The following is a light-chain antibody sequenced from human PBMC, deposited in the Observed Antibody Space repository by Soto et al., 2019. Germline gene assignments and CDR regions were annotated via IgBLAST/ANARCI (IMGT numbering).Light chain of an antibody. Sequence: EIVMTQSPATLSVSPGERATLSCRASQSVSRNLAWYQKKPGQAPRLLIYGASTRATGFPARFSGSGSGTEFTLTISSLQSEDLAIYYCQQYNNWPLTVGGGTKGEIK. CDR2: GAS. V-gene: IGKV3-15*01. CDR1: QSVSRN. J-gene: IGKJ4*01. CDR3: QQYNNWPLT.